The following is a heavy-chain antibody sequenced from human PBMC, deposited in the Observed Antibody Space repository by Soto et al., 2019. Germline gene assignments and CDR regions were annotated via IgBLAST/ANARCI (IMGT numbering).Heavy chain of an antibody. CDR3: ASYVVGYSYGYYY. V-gene: IGHV4-38-2*01. CDR1: GYSISSGYY. CDR2: IYHSGST. Sequence: SETLSLTCAVSGYSISSGYYWGWIRQPPGKGLEWIGSIYHSGSTYYNPSLKSRVTISVDTSKNQFSLKLSSVTAADTAVYYCASYVVGYSYGYYYWGQGTLVTVSS. D-gene: IGHD5-18*01. J-gene: IGHJ4*02.